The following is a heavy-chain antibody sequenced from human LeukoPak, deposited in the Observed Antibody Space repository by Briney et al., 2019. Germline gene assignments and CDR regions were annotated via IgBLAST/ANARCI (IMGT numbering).Heavy chain of an antibody. CDR2: ISSSSSTI. CDR1: GFTFSSYG. Sequence: PGGSLRLSCAASGFTFSSYGMTWVRQAPGKGLEWVSYISSSSSTIYYADSVKGRFTISRDNAKNSLYLQLNSLRAEDTAVYYCARSLVVGATYPYYWGQRTLVTVSS. V-gene: IGHV3-48*01. J-gene: IGHJ4*02. D-gene: IGHD1-26*01. CDR3: ARSLVVGATYPYY.